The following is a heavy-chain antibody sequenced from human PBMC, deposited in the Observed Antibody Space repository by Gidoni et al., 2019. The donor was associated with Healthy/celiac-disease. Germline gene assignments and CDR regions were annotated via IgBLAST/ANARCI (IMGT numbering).Heavy chain of an antibody. D-gene: IGHD5-18*01. Sequence: QVTLRESGPALVKPTQTLTLTCTFSGFSPSTSGMCVSWIRQPPGKALEWLALIDWDDDKYYSTSLKTRLTISKDTSKNQVVLTMTNMDPVDTATYYCARRFSDTATTYYFDYWGQGTLVTVSS. J-gene: IGHJ4*02. CDR3: ARRFSDTATTYYFDY. CDR2: IDWDDDK. CDR1: GFSPSTSGMC. V-gene: IGHV2-70*01.